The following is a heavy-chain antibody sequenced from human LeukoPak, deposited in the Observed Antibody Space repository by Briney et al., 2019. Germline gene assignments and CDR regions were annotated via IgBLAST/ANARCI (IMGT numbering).Heavy chain of an antibody. Sequence: GGSLRLSCAASGFTFDDYGMSWVRQAPGKGLEWVSGINWNGGSTGYADSVKGRFTISRDNAKNSLYVQMNSLRAEDTALYYCAREGGSGWYSGWFDPWGQGTQVTVSS. V-gene: IGHV3-20*04. J-gene: IGHJ5*02. CDR3: AREGGSGWYSGWFDP. D-gene: IGHD6-19*01. CDR1: GFTFDDYG. CDR2: INWNGGST.